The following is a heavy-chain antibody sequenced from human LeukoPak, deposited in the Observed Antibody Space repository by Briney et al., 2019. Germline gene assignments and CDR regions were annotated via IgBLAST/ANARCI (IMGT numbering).Heavy chain of an antibody. J-gene: IGHJ4*02. V-gene: IGHV1-2*06. D-gene: IGHD6-6*01. Sequence: GASVKVSCKASGYTFTGYYMHWVRQAPGQGLEWMGRINPNSGGTNYAQKFQGRVTMTRDTSISTAYMELGSLRSDDTAVYYCARDRLYSSSSGGYWGQGTLVTVSS. CDR2: INPNSGGT. CDR1: GYTFTGYY. CDR3: ARDRLYSSSSGGY.